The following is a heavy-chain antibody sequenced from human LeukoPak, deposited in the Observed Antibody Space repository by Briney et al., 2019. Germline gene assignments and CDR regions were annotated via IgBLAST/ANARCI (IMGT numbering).Heavy chain of an antibody. CDR3: ARGVGYCSSTSCYWWFDP. CDR2: INSDGSST. V-gene: IGHV3-74*01. CDR1: GFTFSSYW. J-gene: IGHJ5*02. D-gene: IGHD2-2*01. Sequence: GGSLRLSCAASGFTFSSYWMHWVRHAPGKGLVWVSRINSDGSSTIYADCVKGRFTISRDNAKNTLYLQMNSLRAEDTAVYYCARGVGYCSSTSCYWWFDPWGQGTLVTVSS.